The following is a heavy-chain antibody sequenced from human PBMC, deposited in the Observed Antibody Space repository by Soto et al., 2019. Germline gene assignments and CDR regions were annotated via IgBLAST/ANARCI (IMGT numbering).Heavy chain of an antibody. J-gene: IGHJ4*02. CDR2: IRSKAYNYAT. CDR1: GFNFSSSV. Sequence: PGGSLRLSCAASGFNFSSSVIHWVRQASGKGLEWVGRIRSKAYNYATAYAASVEGRFAVSSDDSKNTAYLQMNSLESEDTAVYYCSRLVVWGQGSLVTVSS. V-gene: IGHV3-73*01. D-gene: IGHD2-15*01. CDR3: SRLVV.